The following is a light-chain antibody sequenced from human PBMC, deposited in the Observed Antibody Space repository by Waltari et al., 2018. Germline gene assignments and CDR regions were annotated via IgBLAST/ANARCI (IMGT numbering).Light chain of an antibody. CDR2: DAS. J-gene: IGKJ1*01. CDR3: QQYGSLPWT. Sequence: IVLTQSPGTLSLSPGGRATLSCRASESVSVDYLAWYQQKPGQAPRLLIYDASTRATGCPDRFSGSGSGTDFTLTISRLEPEDFAVYYCQQYGSLPWTFGQGTKVAIK. CDR1: ESVSVDY. V-gene: IGKV3-20*01.